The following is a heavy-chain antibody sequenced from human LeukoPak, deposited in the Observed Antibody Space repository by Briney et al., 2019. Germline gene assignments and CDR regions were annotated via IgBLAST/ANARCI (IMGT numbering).Heavy chain of an antibody. CDR3: AREAGSGWSMLAYYYYGMDV. J-gene: IGHJ6*02. D-gene: IGHD6-19*01. Sequence: GGSLRLSCAASGFTFSSYSMNWVRQAPGKGLEWVSSISSSSSYIYYADSVKGRFTISRDNAKNSLYLQMNSLRAEDTAVYYCAREAGSGWSMLAYYYYGMDVWGQGTTVTVSS. CDR2: ISSSSSYI. CDR1: GFTFSSYS. V-gene: IGHV3-21*01.